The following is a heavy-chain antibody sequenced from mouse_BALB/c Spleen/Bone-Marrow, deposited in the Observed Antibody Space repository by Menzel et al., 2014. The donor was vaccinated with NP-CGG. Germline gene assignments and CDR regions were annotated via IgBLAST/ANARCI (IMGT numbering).Heavy chain of an antibody. CDR2: INPYNDGT. CDR3: AREGWLLRFDY. J-gene: IGHJ2*01. D-gene: IGHD2-3*01. V-gene: IGHV1-14*01. Sequence: VQLQQPGPELVKPGASVKMSCKASGYTFTAYVMHWVKQKPGQGLEWIGYINPYNDGTNYIEKFKGKATLTSDIPSSTAYMELSSLTSEDSAVYYCAREGWLLRFDYGGQGTTLTVSS. CDR1: GYTFTAYV.